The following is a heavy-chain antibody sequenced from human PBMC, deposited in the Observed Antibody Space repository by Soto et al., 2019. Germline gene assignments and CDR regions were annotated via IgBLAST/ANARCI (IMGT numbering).Heavy chain of an antibody. Sequence: PGGSLRLSCAASGFTFSSYGMHWVRQAPGKGLEWVAVISYDGSNTYYADSVKGRFTISRDNSKNTPYLQMNSLRAEDTAVYYCAKDRVYDSSGPDYWGQGTLVTVSS. CDR1: GFTFSSYG. D-gene: IGHD3-22*01. CDR2: ISYDGSNT. J-gene: IGHJ4*02. V-gene: IGHV3-30*18. CDR3: AKDRVYDSSGPDY.